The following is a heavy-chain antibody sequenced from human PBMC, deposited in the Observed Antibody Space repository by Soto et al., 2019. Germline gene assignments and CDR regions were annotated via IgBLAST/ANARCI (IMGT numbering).Heavy chain of an antibody. D-gene: IGHD3-9*01. V-gene: IGHV4-34*01. J-gene: IGHJ5*02. CDR2: INHSGST. CDR3: ARYVNPYDTAVWFDP. CDR1: GGSFSGYY. Sequence: PSETLSLTCAVYGGSFSGYYWSWIRQPPGKGLEWIGEINHSGSTNYNPSLKSRVTISVDTSKNQFSLRLSSVTAADTAVYYCARYVNPYDTAVWFDPWGQGTLVTVSS.